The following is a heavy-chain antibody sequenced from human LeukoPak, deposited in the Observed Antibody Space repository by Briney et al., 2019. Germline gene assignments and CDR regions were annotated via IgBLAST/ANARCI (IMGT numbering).Heavy chain of an antibody. J-gene: IGHJ5*02. V-gene: IGHV4-59*11. CDR2: IYSGSV. CDR3: VKVGYGSGTWGWFDP. D-gene: IGHD3-10*01. CDR1: GASISGHY. Sequence: SETLSPTCNVSGASISGHYWSWIRQSPGKGLECIGYIYSGSVDYNPSLKSRATISGDASKNQVSLILKSVTPADTAMYYCVKVGYGSGTWGWFDPWGQGILVTVST.